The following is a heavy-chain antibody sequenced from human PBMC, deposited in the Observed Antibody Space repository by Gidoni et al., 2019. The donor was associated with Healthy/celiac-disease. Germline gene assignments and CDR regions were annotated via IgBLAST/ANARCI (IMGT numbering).Heavy chain of an antibody. CDR2: FDPEDGET. CDR1: GSTLTELS. Sequence: QVQLVQSGAEVQKPGASVQVSCKVSGSTLTELSMHWVRQAPGKGLEWMGGFDPEDGETIYAQKFQGRVTMTEDTSTDTAYMELSSLRSEDTAVYYCATDRSVTTVTPTLLRYYYYGMDVWGQGTTVTVSS. V-gene: IGHV1-24*01. D-gene: IGHD4-17*01. J-gene: IGHJ6*02. CDR3: ATDRSVTTVTPTLLRYYYYGMDV.